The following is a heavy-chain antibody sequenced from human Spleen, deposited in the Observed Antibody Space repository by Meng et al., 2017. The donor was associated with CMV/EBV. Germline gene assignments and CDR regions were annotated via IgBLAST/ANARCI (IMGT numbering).Heavy chain of an antibody. V-gene: IGHV1-46*01. J-gene: IGHJ4*02. Sequence: GARVKIPGASLKVSCKASGYTLPSYYMHWVRQGPGQGLEWMGIINPSGGSTSYAQKFQGRVTMTRDTSTSTVYMELSSLRSEDTAVYYCARGRQWLVDGNFDYWGQGTLVTVSS. CDR2: INPSGGST. D-gene: IGHD6-19*01. CDR1: GYTLPSYY. CDR3: ARGRQWLVDGNFDY.